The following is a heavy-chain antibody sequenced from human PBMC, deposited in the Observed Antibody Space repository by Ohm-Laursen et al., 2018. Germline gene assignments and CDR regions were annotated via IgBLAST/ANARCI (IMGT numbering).Heavy chain of an antibody. V-gene: IGHV3-23*01. CDR3: ATLLYSAYAQGHY. J-gene: IGHJ4*02. CDR1: GFTFSTYA. Sequence: SLRPSCSASGFTFSTYAMSWVRQAPGKGLEWVSGISVSGGSAYYADSVKGRFTISRDNSKNTLYLQMNSLRAEDTAIYYCATLLYSAYAQGHYWGQGTLVTVSA. D-gene: IGHD5-12*01. CDR2: ISVSGGSA.